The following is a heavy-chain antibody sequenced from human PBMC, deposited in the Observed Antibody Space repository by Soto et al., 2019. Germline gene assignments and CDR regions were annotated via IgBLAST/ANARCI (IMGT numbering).Heavy chain of an antibody. V-gene: IGHV3-23*01. CDR1: GFTVSDYA. J-gene: IGHJ4*02. D-gene: IGHD3-9*01. Sequence: EVQLLESGGGLEQPGGSLRLSCAASGFTVSDYAMSWVRQAPGKWLEWVTPITGSSSNLYYTDSVKGRFAISRDNSRNILFLQLNILTAEDTAVYYFAKGGAVYGLLTHDYWGQGTLVTVSS. CDR2: ITGSSSNL. CDR3: AKGGAVYGLLTHDY.